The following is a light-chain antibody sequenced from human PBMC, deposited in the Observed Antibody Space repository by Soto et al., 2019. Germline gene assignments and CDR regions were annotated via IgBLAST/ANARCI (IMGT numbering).Light chain of an antibody. CDR2: AAS. CDR3: QQSYSTLMYT. CDR1: QSISSY. V-gene: IGKV1-39*01. Sequence: DIQMTQSPSSLSASVGDRVTITCRASQSISSYLNWYQQKPGKAPKLLIYAASSLQSGVPSRFSGSGSGTDFTLTISSLQPADFATYYCQQSYSTLMYTFGQGTKLEIK. J-gene: IGKJ2*01.